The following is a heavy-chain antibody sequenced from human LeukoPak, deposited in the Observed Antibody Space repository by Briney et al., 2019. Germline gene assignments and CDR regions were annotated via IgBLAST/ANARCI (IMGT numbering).Heavy chain of an antibody. CDR2: ISAYNGNT. Sequence: ASVKVSCKASGYTFTSYGISWVRHAPGQGLEWMGWISAYNGNTNYAQKLQGRVTITTDTSTSTAYMELRRLRSDDTAVYYCAREFTAYDLGSGYIPLDYWGQGTLVTVSS. V-gene: IGHV1-18*01. J-gene: IGHJ4*02. CDR3: AREFTAYDLGSGYIPLDY. CDR1: GYTFTSYG. D-gene: IGHD3-3*01.